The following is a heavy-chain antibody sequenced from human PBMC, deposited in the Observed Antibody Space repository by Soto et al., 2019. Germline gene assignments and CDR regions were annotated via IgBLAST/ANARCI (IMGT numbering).Heavy chain of an antibody. V-gene: IGHV3-33*01. J-gene: IGHJ6*02. CDR1: GFTFSNHG. D-gene: IGHD4-4*01. CDR3: ARDRYSNPTPGMDV. Sequence: QVQLVESGGSVVQPGRSLRLSCAASGFTFSNHGIQWVRQAPGKGLEWVATIWYDGSNKYYADSVKGRFTISRDNSKNTVYLQMNSLRAEDSAVYYCARDRYSNPTPGMDVWGQGTTVTVSS. CDR2: IWYDGSNK.